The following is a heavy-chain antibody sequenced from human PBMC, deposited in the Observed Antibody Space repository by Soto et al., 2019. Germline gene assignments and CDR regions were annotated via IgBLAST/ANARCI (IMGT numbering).Heavy chain of an antibody. CDR2: IIPIFGTA. CDR3: AKARMTTVTISAFDI. J-gene: IGHJ3*02. D-gene: IGHD4-17*01. V-gene: IGHV1-69*13. Sequence: GASVKVSCKASGGTFSSYAISWVRQAPGQGLEWMGGIIPIFGTANYAQKFQGRVTITADESTSTAYMELNSLRAEDTAVYYCAKARMTTVTISAFDIWGQGTMVTVSS. CDR1: GGTFSSYA.